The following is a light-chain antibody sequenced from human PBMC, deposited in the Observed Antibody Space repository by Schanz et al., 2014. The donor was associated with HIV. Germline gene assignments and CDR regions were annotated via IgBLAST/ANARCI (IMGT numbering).Light chain of an antibody. Sequence: EIVLTQSPGTLSLSPGERASLSCRASQSVSSSYLAWYQQKPGQAPRLLIYDASNRATGIPDRFSGSGSSTDFTLTISRLEPEDSAVYYCQQYGSSPTFGQGTRVEIK. CDR2: DAS. CDR1: QSVSSSY. J-gene: IGKJ1*01. V-gene: IGKV3-20*01. CDR3: QQYGSSPT.